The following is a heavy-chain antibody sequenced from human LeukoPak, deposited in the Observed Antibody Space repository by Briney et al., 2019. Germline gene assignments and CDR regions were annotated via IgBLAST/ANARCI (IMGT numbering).Heavy chain of an antibody. Sequence: SETLSLTCAVSGYSISSGYYWGWIRQPPGKGLEWIGSIYHSGSTYYNPSLKSRVTISVDTSKNQFSLKLSSVTAADTAVYCCARDSGTYYYGSGTLYWGKGTLVTVS. J-gene: IGHJ4*02. V-gene: IGHV4-38-2*02. CDR2: IYHSGST. CDR1: GYSISSGYY. D-gene: IGHD3-10*01. CDR3: ARDSGTYYYGSGTLY.